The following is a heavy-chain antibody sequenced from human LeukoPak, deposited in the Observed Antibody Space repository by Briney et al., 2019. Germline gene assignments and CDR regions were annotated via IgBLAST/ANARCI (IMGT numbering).Heavy chain of an antibody. D-gene: IGHD1-26*01. Sequence: SETLSLTCAVYGGSFSGYYWNWIRQPPGKGLEWIGEINHSGSTNYNPSLKSRVTISVDTSKNQFSLELSSVTAADTAVYYCARDYKVLNGFVPREVGATGGWFDPWGQGTLVTVSS. CDR2: INHSGST. J-gene: IGHJ5*02. V-gene: IGHV4-34*01. CDR1: GGSFSGYY. CDR3: ARDYKVLNGFVPREVGATGGWFDP.